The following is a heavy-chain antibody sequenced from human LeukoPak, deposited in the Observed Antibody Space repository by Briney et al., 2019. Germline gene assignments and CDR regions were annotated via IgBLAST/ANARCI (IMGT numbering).Heavy chain of an antibody. Sequence: SETLSLTCTVSGGSISSSYYYWGWIRQPPGKGLEWIGSIYDSGSTYYNPSLKSRVTISVDTSKNQFSLKLSSVTAADTAVYYCARSLTYYYDNWGQGTLVTVSS. V-gene: IGHV4-39*01. CDR1: GGSISSSYYY. D-gene: IGHD3-9*01. CDR2: IYDSGST. CDR3: ARSLTYYYDN. J-gene: IGHJ4*02.